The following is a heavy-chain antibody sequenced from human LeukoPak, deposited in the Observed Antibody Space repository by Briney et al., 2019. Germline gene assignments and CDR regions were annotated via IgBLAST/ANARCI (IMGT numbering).Heavy chain of an antibody. D-gene: IGHD2-8*01. J-gene: IGHJ4*02. CDR1: GFTFSGSA. V-gene: IGHV3-73*01. Sequence: GGSLRLSCAASGFTFSGSAMHWVRQASGKGLEWVGRIRGKANSYATAYAASVTGRFTISRDDSKNTAYLQMNSLETEDTAVYYCASPYCSDGVCYPGYWGQGALVTVSS. CDR3: ASPYCSDGVCYPGY. CDR2: IRGKANSYAT.